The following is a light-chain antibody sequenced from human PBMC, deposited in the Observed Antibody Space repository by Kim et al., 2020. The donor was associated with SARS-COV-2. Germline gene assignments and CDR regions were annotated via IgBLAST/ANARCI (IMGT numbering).Light chain of an antibody. Sequence: VSPGERATLSCRASQSVNTNLAWYQQKPGQAPRLLVYSASTRATGIPARFSGTGSGTEFALTISSLQSEDSAVYYCQQYNNWLPYTFGQGTKLEI. CDR2: SAS. CDR1: QSVNTN. CDR3: QQYNNWLPYT. J-gene: IGKJ2*01. V-gene: IGKV3-15*01.